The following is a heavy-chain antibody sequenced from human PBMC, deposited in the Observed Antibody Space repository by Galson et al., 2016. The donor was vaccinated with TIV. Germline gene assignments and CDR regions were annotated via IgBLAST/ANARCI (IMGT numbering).Heavy chain of an antibody. CDR2: IKPNRGDT. V-gene: IGHV1-2*02. CDR1: GYTFIGYH. CDR3: ARGLGVLTGNYLSKDFDY. J-gene: IGHJ4*02. Sequence: SVKVSCKASGYTFIGYHVHWVRQAPGQGLEWMGWIKPNRGDTNVAQKFRGRVTMTRDTSITTAYLELSGLRSEDTAVYYCARGLGVLTGNYLSKDFDYWGQGTLVTVSS. D-gene: IGHD3-9*01.